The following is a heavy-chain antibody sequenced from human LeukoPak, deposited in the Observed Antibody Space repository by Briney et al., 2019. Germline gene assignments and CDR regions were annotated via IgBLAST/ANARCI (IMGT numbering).Heavy chain of an antibody. D-gene: IGHD3-10*01. CDR2: IYSSGIT. Sequence: SETLSLTCTVSGGSISGYHWSWIRQSPGKGLEWIGYIYSSGITHYNPSLKSRVTISVDTSKNQFSLKLSSVTAADTAIYYCARDHNQYYYGSGVSGGWFDPWGQGTLVTVSS. V-gene: IGHV4-59*01. CDR3: ARDHNQYYYGSGVSGGWFDP. CDR1: GGSISGYH. J-gene: IGHJ5*02.